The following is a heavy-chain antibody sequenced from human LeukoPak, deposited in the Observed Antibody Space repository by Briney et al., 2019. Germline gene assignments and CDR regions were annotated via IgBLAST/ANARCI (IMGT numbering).Heavy chain of an antibody. V-gene: IGHV3-9*01. CDR1: GFTFDDYA. Sequence: PGGSLRLSCAASGFTFDDYAMHWVRQAPGKGLEWVSGISWNSGSIGYADSVKGRFTISRDNAKNSLYLQMNSLRAEDTALYFCAKDLEVGAMGFDYWGQGTLVTVSS. CDR3: AKDLEVGAMGFDY. CDR2: ISWNSGSI. D-gene: IGHD1-26*01. J-gene: IGHJ4*02.